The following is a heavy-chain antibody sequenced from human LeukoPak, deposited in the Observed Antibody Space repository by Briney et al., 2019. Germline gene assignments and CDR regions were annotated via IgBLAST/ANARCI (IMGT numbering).Heavy chain of an antibody. D-gene: IGHD3-22*01. CDR3: ARERDYYDSSAYVNWYLDL. CDR2: ISSSSDHI. V-gene: IGHV3-21*01. Sequence: PGGSLRLSCAASGFTFSGYTMNWVRQAPGKGLEWVSSISSSSDHIYYADSVKGRFTISRDNAKNSLYLQMNSLRAEDTAVYYCARERDYYDSSAYVNWYLDLWGRGTLVTVSS. J-gene: IGHJ2*01. CDR1: GFTFSGYT.